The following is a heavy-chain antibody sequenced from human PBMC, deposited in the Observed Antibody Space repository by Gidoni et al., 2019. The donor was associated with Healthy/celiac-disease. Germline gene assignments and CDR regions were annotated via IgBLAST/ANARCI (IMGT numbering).Heavy chain of an antibody. CDR2: VGTVGDT. V-gene: IGHV3-13*01. CDR1: GFTFSRYD. CDR3: ARGAGGPTDDAFHI. J-gene: IGHJ3*02. D-gene: IGHD1-1*01. Sequence: EVQLVESGGGLVQPGGSLRLSCAASGFTFSRYDMHWVRQATGKGLEWVSGVGTVGDTYYPGSVKGRFTISRENAKNSLYLQMNNLRAGDTAVYYGARGAGGPTDDAFHIWGQGTMVNVSS.